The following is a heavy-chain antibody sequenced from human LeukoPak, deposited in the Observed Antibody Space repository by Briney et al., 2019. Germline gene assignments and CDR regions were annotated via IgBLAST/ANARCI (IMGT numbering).Heavy chain of an antibody. CDR2: ISGSGGST. CDR3: AKDRGGYDSSGYNTYYFDY. D-gene: IGHD3-22*01. Sequence: GGSLRLSCAASGFTFSSYAMSWVRQAPGKGREWVSAISGSGGSTYYAASVKGRFTISRDNSKNPLYLQMNSLRAEDTAVYYCAKDRGGYDSSGYNTYYFDYWGQGTLVTVSS. V-gene: IGHV3-23*01. CDR1: GFTFSSYA. J-gene: IGHJ4*02.